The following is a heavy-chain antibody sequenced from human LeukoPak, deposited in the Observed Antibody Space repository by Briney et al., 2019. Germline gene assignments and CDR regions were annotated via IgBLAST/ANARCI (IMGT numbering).Heavy chain of an antibody. CDR1: GFTFNNYA. Sequence: GGSLRLSCAASGFTFNNYAMNWVRQAPGKGLEWVSSISSGGETTYYADSAKGRFTLSRDNSQNTLYLQMNSLRAEDTAIYYCARYYADYVGYFFFDYWGQGTLVTVSS. D-gene: IGHD4-17*01. CDR2: ISSGGETT. V-gene: IGHV3-23*01. J-gene: IGHJ4*02. CDR3: ARYYADYVGYFFFDY.